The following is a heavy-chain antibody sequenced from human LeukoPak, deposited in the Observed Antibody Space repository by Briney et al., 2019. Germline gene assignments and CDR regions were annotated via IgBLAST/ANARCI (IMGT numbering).Heavy chain of an antibody. CDR2: ISSTGGTT. J-gene: IGHJ6*03. D-gene: IGHD2-15*01. V-gene: IGHV3-23*01. Sequence: GGSLRLSCAASGFIFSSYWMSWVRQAPGKGLEWVSSISSTGGTTYYADSVKGRFTISRDNSKNTLYLQMNSLRAEDTAIYYCAKNGDRGAYCTGGTCYPYFYYYMDVWGKGTTVTI. CDR3: AKNGDRGAYCTGGTCYPYFYYYMDV. CDR1: GFIFSSYW.